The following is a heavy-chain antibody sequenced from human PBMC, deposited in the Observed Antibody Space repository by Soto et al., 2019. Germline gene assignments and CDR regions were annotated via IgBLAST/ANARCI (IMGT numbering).Heavy chain of an antibody. CDR2: IYYSGST. J-gene: IGHJ6*02. D-gene: IGHD5-12*01. V-gene: IGHV4-31*03. CDR1: GGSISRGGYY. Sequence: PSETLSLTCTVSGGSISRGGYYWSWIRQHPGKGLEWIGYIYYSGSTYYNPSLKSRVTISVDTSKNQFSLKLSSVTAADTAVYYCARDLGYNYYYYGMDVWGQGTTVTV. CDR3: ARDLGYNYYYYGMDV.